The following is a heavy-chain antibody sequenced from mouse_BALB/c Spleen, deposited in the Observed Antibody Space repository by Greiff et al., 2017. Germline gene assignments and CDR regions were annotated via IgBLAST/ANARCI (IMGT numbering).Heavy chain of an antibody. CDR1: GFTFSSFG. V-gene: IGHV5-17*02. D-gene: IGHD1-3*01. Sequence: EVHLVESGGGLVQPGGSRKLSCAASGFTFSSFGMHWVRQAPEKGLEWVAYISSGSSTIYYADTVKGRFTISRDNPKNTLFLQMTSLRSEDTAMYYCARGDIALRGFAYWGQGTLVTVSA. J-gene: IGHJ3*01. CDR2: ISSGSSTI. CDR3: ARGDIALRGFAY.